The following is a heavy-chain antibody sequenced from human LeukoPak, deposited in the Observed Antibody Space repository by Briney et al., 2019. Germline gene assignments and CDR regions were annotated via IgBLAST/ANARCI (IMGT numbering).Heavy chain of an antibody. CDR1: GFTFSSYW. V-gene: IGHV3-7*01. CDR3: ARGPSSYFYMDV. CDR2: IKPDGSEK. Sequence: GGSLRLSCAVSGFTFSSYWMSWVRQAPGRRPEWVANIKPDGSEKYYVDSVKGRFTVSRDNAKNSLFLQMNSLRDEDTAVYYCARGPSSYFYMDVWGKGTTVTISS. J-gene: IGHJ6*03.